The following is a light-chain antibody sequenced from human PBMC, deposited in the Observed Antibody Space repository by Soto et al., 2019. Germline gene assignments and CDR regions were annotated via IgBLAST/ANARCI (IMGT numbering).Light chain of an antibody. CDR1: RENY. CDR2: EVT. CDR3: NSYTTSNTFV. Sequence: QSALNHPASVSGSPGQSITISCTGTRENYVSWYQQHPGRAPRLMIYEVTSRPSGVSDRFSGSKSGNTASLTISGLQSEDEADYYCNSYTTSNTFVFGSGTKVNVL. V-gene: IGLV2-14*03. J-gene: IGLJ1*01.